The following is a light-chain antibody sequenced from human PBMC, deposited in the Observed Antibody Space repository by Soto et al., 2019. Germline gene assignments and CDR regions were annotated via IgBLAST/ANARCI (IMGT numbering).Light chain of an antibody. CDR1: SGDSSYI. CDR3: ETWDSNIWV. Sequence: QPVLTQSSSASASLGSSVKLTCTLSSGDSSYIIAWHQQQPGKAPRYLMKLEGSGSYNKGSGVPDRFSGSSSGADRYLTISNLQSEDEADYYCETWDSNIWVFGGGTKVTVL. J-gene: IGLJ3*02. CDR2: LEGSGSY. V-gene: IGLV4-60*03.